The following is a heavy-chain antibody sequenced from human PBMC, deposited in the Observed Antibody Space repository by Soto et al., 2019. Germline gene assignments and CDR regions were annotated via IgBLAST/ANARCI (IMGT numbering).Heavy chain of an antibody. CDR1: GYTFTSYA. J-gene: IGHJ6*02. D-gene: IGHD2-15*01. CDR2: INAGNGNT. CDR3: ARNSLDAVVVGYGMDG. V-gene: IGHV1-3*01. Sequence: ASVKVSCKASGYTFTSYAMHWVRQAPGQRLEWMGWINAGNGNTKYSQKFQGRVTITRDTSASTAYMELSSLRSEDTAVYYCARNSLDAVVVGYGMDGWGQGTTVTVSS.